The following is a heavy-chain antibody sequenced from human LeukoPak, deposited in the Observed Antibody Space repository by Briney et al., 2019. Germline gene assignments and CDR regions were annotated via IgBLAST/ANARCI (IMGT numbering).Heavy chain of an antibody. CDR3: APSATSIAAAYGY. CDR1: GYTFTGYY. J-gene: IGHJ4*02. CDR2: INPNSGGT. V-gene: IGHV1-2*02. Sequence: ASVKVSCKASGYTFTGYYMHWVRQAPGQGLEWMGWINPNSGGTNYAQKFQGSVTMTRDTSISTAYMELSRLRSDDTAVYYCAPSATSIAAAYGYWGQGTLVTVSS. D-gene: IGHD6-13*01.